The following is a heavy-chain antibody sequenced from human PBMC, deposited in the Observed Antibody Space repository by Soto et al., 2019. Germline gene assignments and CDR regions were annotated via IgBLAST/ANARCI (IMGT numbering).Heavy chain of an antibody. V-gene: IGHV4-39*01. J-gene: IGHJ4*02. CDR1: GGSISSTSYS. Sequence: PSETLSLTCSVSGGSISSTSYSWAWIRQPPGKGLEWVGTIFYSGTTYYNPSLKSRVTISVDTSKNQFSLKLSSVTAADTAMYYCAEAFAYCTSSRCYAASSYDNWGQGTLVTVSS. D-gene: IGHD2-2*01. CDR3: AEAFAYCTSSRCYAASSYDN. CDR2: IFYSGTT.